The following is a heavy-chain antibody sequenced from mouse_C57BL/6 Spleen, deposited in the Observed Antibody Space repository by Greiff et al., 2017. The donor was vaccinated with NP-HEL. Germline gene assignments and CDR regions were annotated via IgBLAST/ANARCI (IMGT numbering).Heavy chain of an antibody. J-gene: IGHJ1*03. V-gene: IGHV14-1*01. CDR2: IDPEDGDT. CDR1: GFNIKDYY. D-gene: IGHD1-1*01. Sequence: EVKLVESGAELVRPGASVKLSCTASGFNIKDYYMHWVKQRPEQGLEWIGRIDPEDGDTEYAPKFQGKATMTADTSSNTAYLQLSSLTFEDTAVYYCTTWGTTVVDWYFDVWGTGTTVTVSS. CDR3: TTWGTTVVDWYFDV.